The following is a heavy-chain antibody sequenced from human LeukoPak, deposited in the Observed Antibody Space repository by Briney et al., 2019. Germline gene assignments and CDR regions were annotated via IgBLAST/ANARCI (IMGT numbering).Heavy chain of an antibody. CDR3: ARLLNVVRGVLIDY. J-gene: IGHJ4*02. Sequence: PSETLSLTCTVSGGSISSYYWSWIRQPPGKGLEGMGYIYYSGSTYYHPSLRSRVVISLDTSKNQFSLRLTSVTAADTAVYYCARLLNVVRGVLIDYWGQGTLFTVSS. D-gene: IGHD3-10*01. V-gene: IGHV4-59*08. CDR1: GGSISSYY. CDR2: IYYSGST.